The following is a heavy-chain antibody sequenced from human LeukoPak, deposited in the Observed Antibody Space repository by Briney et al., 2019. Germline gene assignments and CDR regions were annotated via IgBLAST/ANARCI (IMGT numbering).Heavy chain of an antibody. V-gene: IGHV4-38-2*02. CDR2: IYHTGST. J-gene: IGHJ5*02. CDR3: ARGYCSTTSCPYIWFDP. D-gene: IGHD2-2*01. Sequence: SEILSLTCTVSGYSISSGYYWAWIRQPPGKGLEWIGNIYHTGSTNYKSPLKSRAAISLDTSKNQFSLKLNSVTAADTAVYYCARGYCSTTSCPYIWFDPWGQGTLVTVSS. CDR1: GYSISSGYY.